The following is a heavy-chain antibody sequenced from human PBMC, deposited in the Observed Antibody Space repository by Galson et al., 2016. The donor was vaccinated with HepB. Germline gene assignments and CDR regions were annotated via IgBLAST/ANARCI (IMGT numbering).Heavy chain of an antibody. D-gene: IGHD3-9*01. CDR2: TSADESKK. CDR1: RINFSGFP. CDR3: ARDRGFSDWLPIAAHYYGMDV. Sequence: SLRLSCAASRINFSGFPMHWVRQAPGKGLEWVAVTSADESKKLYADSVMGRFTVSRDNSKNTLSLQMNSLRAEDTAVYYCARDRGFSDWLPIAAHYYGMDVWGLGTTVTVSS. V-gene: IGHV3-30*04. J-gene: IGHJ6*02.